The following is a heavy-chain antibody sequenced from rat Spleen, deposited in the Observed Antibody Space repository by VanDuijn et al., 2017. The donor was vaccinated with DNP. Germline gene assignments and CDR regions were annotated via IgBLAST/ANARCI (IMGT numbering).Heavy chain of an antibody. CDR3: ARLPPPFAF. CDR2: ISYEGSST. Sequence: EVLLVESDGGLVQPGRSLKLSCAVSGFTFNDYYMAWVRQAPAKGLEWVASISYEGSSTYYGDSVKGRFTISRDNAKSTLYLQMNSLRSEDTATYYCARLPPPFAFWGQGTLVTVSS. CDR1: GFTFNDYY. V-gene: IGHV5-22*01. D-gene: IGHD2-1*01. J-gene: IGHJ3*01.